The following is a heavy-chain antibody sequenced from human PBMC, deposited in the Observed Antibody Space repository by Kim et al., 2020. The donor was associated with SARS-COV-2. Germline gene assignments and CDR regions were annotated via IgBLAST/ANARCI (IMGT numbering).Heavy chain of an antibody. V-gene: IGHV6-1*01. Sequence: SQTLSLTCAISGDSVSNNGAAWNWIRQSPSRGLEWLGRTYYRSKWYNDYALSVKSRITINPDTSKNQFSLQLNSVTPEDTAVYYCARETSLIMHLYFLSPFDFWGQGTLVAVSS. D-gene: IGHD2-2*02. CDR2: TYYRSKWYN. J-gene: IGHJ4*02. CDR1: GDSVSNNGAA. CDR3: ARETSLIMHLYFLSPFDF.